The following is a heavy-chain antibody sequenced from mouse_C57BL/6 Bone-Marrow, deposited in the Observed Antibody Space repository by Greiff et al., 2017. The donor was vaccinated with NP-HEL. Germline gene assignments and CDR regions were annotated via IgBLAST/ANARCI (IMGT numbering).Heavy chain of an antibody. Sequence: VQLQESGAELMKPGASVKLSCKATGYTFTGYWIEWVKQRPGHGLEWIGEILPGSGSTNYNEKFKGKATFTADTSSNTAYMQLSSLTTEDSAIYYCAREEATVVATDWYFDVWGTGTTVTVSS. D-gene: IGHD1-1*01. CDR3: AREEATVVATDWYFDV. CDR2: ILPGSGST. J-gene: IGHJ1*03. V-gene: IGHV1-9*01. CDR1: GYTFTGYW.